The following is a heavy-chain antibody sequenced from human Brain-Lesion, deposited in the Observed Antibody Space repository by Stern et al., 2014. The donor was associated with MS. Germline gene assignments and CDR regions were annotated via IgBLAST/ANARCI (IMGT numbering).Heavy chain of an antibody. V-gene: IGHV3-74*02. CDR2: VNNDGRRT. D-gene: IGHD3-10*01. J-gene: IGHJ5*01. Sequence: EVQLVQSGGGFVQPGGSLRLSCAASGFTFSNYWMHWVRQAPGKGLVWVSRVNNDGRRTSYADSVKGRFTMSRDNAENTLYLQMNSLRVEDTAIYYCARGERWFDSWGQGTLVTVSS. CDR1: GFTFSNYW. CDR3: ARGERWFDS.